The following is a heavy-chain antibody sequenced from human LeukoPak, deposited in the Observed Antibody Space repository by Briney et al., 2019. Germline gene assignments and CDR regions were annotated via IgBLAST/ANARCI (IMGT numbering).Heavy chain of an antibody. CDR1: GFSFSSYG. CDR2: IWYDGSNK. Sequence: GGSLRLSCVASGFSFSSYGMHWVRQAPGKGLEWVAVIWYDGSNKYYADSVKGRFTISRDNSKNTLYLQMNSLRAEDTAVYYCARPNRLNRDGYNYPSDYWGQGTLVTVSS. V-gene: IGHV3-33*08. D-gene: IGHD5-24*01. CDR3: ARPNRLNRDGYNYPSDY. J-gene: IGHJ4*02.